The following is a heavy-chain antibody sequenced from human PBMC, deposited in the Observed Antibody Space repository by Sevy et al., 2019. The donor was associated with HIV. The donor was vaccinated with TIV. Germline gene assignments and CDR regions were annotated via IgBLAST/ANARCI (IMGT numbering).Heavy chain of an antibody. D-gene: IGHD2-15*01. Sequence: SETLSLTCAVYGGSFSGYYWSWIRQPPGKGLEWIGEINHSGSTNYNPSLKSRVTISVDTSKNQFSLKLSSVTAADTAVYFCASCSPGYYYAMDVWGQGTTVTVSS. V-gene: IGHV4-34*01. CDR2: INHSGST. CDR1: GGSFSGYY. CDR3: ASCSPGYYYAMDV. J-gene: IGHJ6*02.